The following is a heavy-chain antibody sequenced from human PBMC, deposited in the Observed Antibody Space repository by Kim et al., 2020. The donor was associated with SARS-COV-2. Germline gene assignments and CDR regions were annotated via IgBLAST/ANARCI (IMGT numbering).Heavy chain of an antibody. V-gene: IGHV3-23*01. CDR3: AKSQPKPVDILTGYYFGGGEGYFQH. J-gene: IGHJ1*01. CDR1: GFTFSSYA. D-gene: IGHD3-9*01. Sequence: GGSLRLSCAASGFTFSSYAMSWVRQAPGKGLEWVSAISGSGGSTYYADSVKGRFTISRDNSKNTLYLQMNSLRAEDTAVYYCAKSQPKPVDILTGYYFGGGEGYFQHWGQGTLVTVSS. CDR2: ISGSGGST.